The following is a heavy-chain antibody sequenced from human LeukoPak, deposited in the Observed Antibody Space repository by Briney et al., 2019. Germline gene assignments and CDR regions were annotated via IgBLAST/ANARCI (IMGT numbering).Heavy chain of an antibody. V-gene: IGHV4-59*08. D-gene: IGHD5-12*01. CDR3: ARHRSGYGDYVDY. CDR1: GGSISSYY. J-gene: IGHJ4*02. CDR2: IYYSGST. Sequence: SETLSLTCTVSGGSISSYYWSWIRQPPGKGLEWIGYIYYSGSTNYNPSLKSRVTISVDTSKNQFSLKLSTVTAADTAVYYCARHRSGYGDYVDYWGQGTLVTVSS.